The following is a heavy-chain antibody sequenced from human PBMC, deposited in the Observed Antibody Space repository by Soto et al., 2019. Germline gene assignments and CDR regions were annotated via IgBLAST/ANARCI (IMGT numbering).Heavy chain of an antibody. CDR2: INPSGGST. V-gene: IGHV1-46*01. D-gene: IGHD3-10*01. CDR1: GYTFTSYY. J-gene: IGHJ4*02. CDR3: ARGEFFYYGSGSHRRFDY. Sequence: ASVKVSCKASGYTFTSYYMHWVRQAPGQGLEWMGIINPSGGSTSYAQKFQGRVTMTRDTSTSTVYMELSSLRSEDTAVYYCARGEFFYYGSGSHRRFDYWGQGTLVTVSS.